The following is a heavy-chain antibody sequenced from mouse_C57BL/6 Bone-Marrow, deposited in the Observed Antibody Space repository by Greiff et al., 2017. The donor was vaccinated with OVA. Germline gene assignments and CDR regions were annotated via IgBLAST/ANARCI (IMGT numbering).Heavy chain of an antibody. J-gene: IGHJ3*01. Sequence: QVQLQQPGAELVKPGASVKLSCKASGYTFTSYWMHWVKQRPGQGLEWIGMIHPNSGSTNYNEKFKSKATLTVDKSSSTAYMQLSSLTSEDSAVYYCAREGLGRGFAYWGQGTLVTVSA. CDR3: AREGLGRGFAY. D-gene: IGHD4-1*01. V-gene: IGHV1-64*01. CDR2: IHPNSGST. CDR1: GYTFTSYW.